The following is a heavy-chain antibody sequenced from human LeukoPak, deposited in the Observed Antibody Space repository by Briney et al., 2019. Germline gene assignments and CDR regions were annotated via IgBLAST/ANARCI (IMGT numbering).Heavy chain of an antibody. Sequence: PSETLFLTCTVSGGSISSYYWSWIRQPPGKGLEWIGYIYYSGSTNYNPSLKSRVTISVDTSKNQFSLKLSSVTAADTAVYYCARHWIADGDYGMDVWGQGTTVTVSS. J-gene: IGHJ6*02. CDR3: ARHWIADGDYGMDV. V-gene: IGHV4-59*08. D-gene: IGHD2-15*01. CDR2: IYYSGST. CDR1: GGSISSYY.